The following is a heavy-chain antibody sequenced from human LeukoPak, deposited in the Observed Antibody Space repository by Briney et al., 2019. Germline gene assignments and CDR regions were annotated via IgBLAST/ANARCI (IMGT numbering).Heavy chain of an antibody. CDR3: ARQWGSSSPPNWFDP. V-gene: IGHV4-30-4*01. D-gene: IGHD6-6*01. CDR1: GGSISSGDYY. CDR2: IYYSGST. J-gene: IGHJ5*02. Sequence: SETLSLTCTVSGGSISSGDYYWSWIRQPPGKGLEWIGYIYYSGSTYYNPSLKSRVTISVDTSKNQFSLKLSSVTAADTAVYYCARQWGSSSPPNWFDPWGQGTLVTVSS.